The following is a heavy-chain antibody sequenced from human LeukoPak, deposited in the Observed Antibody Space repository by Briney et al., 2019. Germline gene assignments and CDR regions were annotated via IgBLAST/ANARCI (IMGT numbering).Heavy chain of an antibody. CDR1: GGTFSSYA. J-gene: IGHJ4*02. V-gene: IGHV1-69*01. Sequence: ASVKVSCKASGGTFSSYAISWVRQAPGQGLEWMGGITPIFGTANYAQKFQGRVTITADESTSTAYMELSSLRSEDTAAYYCASSVGGYYDFDYWGQGTLVTVSS. D-gene: IGHD3-22*01. CDR3: ASSVGGYYDFDY. CDR2: ITPIFGTA.